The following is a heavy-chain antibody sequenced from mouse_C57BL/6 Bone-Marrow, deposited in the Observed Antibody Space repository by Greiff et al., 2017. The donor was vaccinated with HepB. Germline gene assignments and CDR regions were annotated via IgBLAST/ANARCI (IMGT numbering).Heavy chain of an antibody. J-gene: IGHJ1*03. D-gene: IGHD1-1*01. CDR1: GYTFTSYW. CDR3: TKFITTVDWYFDV. Sequence: EVKLQESGTVLARPGASVKMSCKTTGYTFTSYWLHWVKQRPGQGLEWRGATYPGNSDTSYNQKFKGKAKLTAVTSASTAYMELSSLTNEDTAVYYCTKFITTVDWYFDVWGTGTTVTVSS. CDR2: TYPGNSDT. V-gene: IGHV1-5*01.